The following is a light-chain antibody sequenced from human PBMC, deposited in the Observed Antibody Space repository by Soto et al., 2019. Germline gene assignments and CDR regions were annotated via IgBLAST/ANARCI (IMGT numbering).Light chain of an antibody. CDR3: HQYGSSPPT. Sequence: VLTQSPSTLSLSPGERATLSCRASQTVSAGYLAWYQQKPGQAPRLLIFGASSRATGIPDRFSGTGSGTDFTLTISRVEPEDFAVYYCHQYGSSPPTFGGGTKVEIK. CDR1: QTVSAGY. J-gene: IGKJ4*01. CDR2: GAS. V-gene: IGKV3-20*01.